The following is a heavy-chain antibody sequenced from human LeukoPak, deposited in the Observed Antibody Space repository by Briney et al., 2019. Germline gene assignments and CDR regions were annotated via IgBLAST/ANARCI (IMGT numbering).Heavy chain of an antibody. CDR1: GFTFSSCS. Sequence: PGGSLRLSCAASGFTFSSCSMNWVRQAPGKGLEWVSSISSSSSYIYYADSAKGRFTISRDNAKNSLYLQMNSLRAEDTAVYYCARETVTPYYYYGMDVWGQGTTVTVSS. CDR2: ISSSSSYI. J-gene: IGHJ6*02. CDR3: ARETVTPYYYYGMDV. D-gene: IGHD4-17*01. V-gene: IGHV3-21*01.